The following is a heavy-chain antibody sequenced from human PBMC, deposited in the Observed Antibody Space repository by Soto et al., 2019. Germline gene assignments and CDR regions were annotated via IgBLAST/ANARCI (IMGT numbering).Heavy chain of an antibody. Sequence: SETLSLTCAVYGGSFSGYSWSWIRQPPGKGLEWIGEINHSGSTNYNPSLKSRVTISVDTSKNQFSLKLSSVTAADTAVYYCARGVQLWDYYYYGMDVWGQGTTVTVSS. CDR3: ARGVQLWDYYYYGMDV. J-gene: IGHJ6*02. D-gene: IGHD5-18*01. CDR2: INHSGST. V-gene: IGHV4-34*01. CDR1: GGSFSGYS.